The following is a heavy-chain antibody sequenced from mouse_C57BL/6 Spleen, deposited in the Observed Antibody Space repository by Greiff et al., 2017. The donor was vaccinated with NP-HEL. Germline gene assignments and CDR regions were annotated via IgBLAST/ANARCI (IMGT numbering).Heavy chain of an antibody. D-gene: IGHD3-2*02. Sequence: DVMLVESGPGLANPSQTLSLTCSVTGFSIPSDYWNWIRKFPGNKLEYMGYISYSGSTYSNPSLKSRFSITRDTSKNQYYLQLNSVTTEDTATYCCESGSGYLWVWGKGTTLTVSA. V-gene: IGHV3-8*01. CDR2: ISYSGST. CDR1: GFSIPSDY. J-gene: IGHJ2*01. CDR3: ESGSGYLWV.